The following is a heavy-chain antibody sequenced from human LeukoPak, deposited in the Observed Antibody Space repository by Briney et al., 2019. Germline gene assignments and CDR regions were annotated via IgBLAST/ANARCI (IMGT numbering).Heavy chain of an antibody. CDR1: GFTFSGYS. CDR3: ARDALTLIDY. CDR2: ISSSISSI. D-gene: IGHD2-8*01. V-gene: IGHV3-48*01. Sequence: GGSLRLSCAASGFTFSGYSMNWVRQAPGKGLEWVSYISSSISSIYYADSVKGRFTISRDNAKNSLYLQMNSLRAEDTAVYYCARDALTLIDYWDQGTLVTVSS. J-gene: IGHJ4*02.